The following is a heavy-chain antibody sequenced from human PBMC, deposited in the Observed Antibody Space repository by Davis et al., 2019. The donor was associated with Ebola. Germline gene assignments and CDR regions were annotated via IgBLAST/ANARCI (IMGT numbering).Heavy chain of an antibody. V-gene: IGHV4-39*01. J-gene: IGHJ6*02. Sequence: PSETLSLTCTVSGGSISSSSYYWGWIRQPPGKGLEWIGSIYYSGSTYYNPSLKSRVTISVDTSKNQFSLKLSSVTAADTAVYYCSRGVRIFGGNYGMDVWGQGTTVTVSS. CDR3: SRGVRIFGGNYGMDV. CDR2: IYYSGST. D-gene: IGHD3-3*01. CDR1: GGSISSSSYY.